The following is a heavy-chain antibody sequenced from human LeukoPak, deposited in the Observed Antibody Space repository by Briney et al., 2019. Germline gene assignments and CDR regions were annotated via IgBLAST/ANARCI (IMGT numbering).Heavy chain of an antibody. Sequence: PGGSLRLSCAASEFTFSSYGMSWVRQAPGKGLEWVSAISGSGGSTYYADSVKGRFTIPGDNSKNTLYLQMNSLRAEDTAVYYCAKGRAAAGAFDYWGQGTLVTVSS. CDR3: AKGRAAAGAFDY. CDR1: EFTFSSYG. V-gene: IGHV3-23*01. J-gene: IGHJ4*02. CDR2: ISGSGGST. D-gene: IGHD6-13*01.